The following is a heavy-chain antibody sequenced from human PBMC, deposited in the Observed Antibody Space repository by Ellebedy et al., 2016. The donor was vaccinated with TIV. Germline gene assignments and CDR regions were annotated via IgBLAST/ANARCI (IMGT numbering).Heavy chain of an antibody. D-gene: IGHD5-12*01. CDR1: GYTFSSHG. Sequence: ASVKVSCKTSGYTFSSHGISWVRQAPGQGLEWLGWISPYTGNTNYAQQFQGRVTMTIDTSTTTAYMELRSLRSDDTAVYYCARDMVQGMVARYLWFDYWGQGTLVTVSS. CDR3: ARDMVQGMVARYLWFDY. CDR2: ISPYTGNT. J-gene: IGHJ4*02. V-gene: IGHV1-18*01.